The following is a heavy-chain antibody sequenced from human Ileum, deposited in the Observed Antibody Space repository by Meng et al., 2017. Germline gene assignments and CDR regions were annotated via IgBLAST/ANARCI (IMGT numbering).Heavy chain of an antibody. D-gene: IGHD1-14*01. CDR1: GYIFTAYY. V-gene: IGHV1-2*02. CDR3: GTIEGGLGTT. J-gene: IGHJ4*02. CDR2: IYPNGGGT. Sequence: ASVKVSCKASGYIFTAYYVHWIRQAPGQGLEWIGWIYPNGGGTIYSQKFQGRVTMTSDTSINTAYMELSGLTFEDTAIYFCGTIEGGLGTTWGQATLVTVSS.